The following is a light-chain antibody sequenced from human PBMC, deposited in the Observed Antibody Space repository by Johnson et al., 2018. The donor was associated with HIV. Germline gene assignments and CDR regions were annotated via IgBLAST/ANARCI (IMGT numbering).Light chain of an antibody. Sequence: SILTQPPSVSAAPGQKVTISCSGSSSNIGINYVSWFQQLPGTAPKLLIYDNNKRPSGIPDRFSGSKSGTSATLGITGLQTGDEADYYCGTWDSSLSFYVFGTGTKVTVL. V-gene: IGLV1-51*01. CDR3: GTWDSSLSFYV. J-gene: IGLJ1*01. CDR2: DNN. CDR1: SSNIGINY.